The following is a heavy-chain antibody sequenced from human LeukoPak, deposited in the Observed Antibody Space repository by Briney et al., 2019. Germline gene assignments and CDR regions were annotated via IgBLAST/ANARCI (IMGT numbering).Heavy chain of an antibody. Sequence: GESLKISCKGSGYSFTSYWIGWVRQMPGKGLEWMGIIYPGDSDTRYSPSFQGQVTISADKSISTAYLQWSSLKASDTAIYYCARRVYYYDSRTHAFDIWGQGTMVTVSS. J-gene: IGHJ3*02. CDR3: ARRVYYYDSRTHAFDI. CDR2: IYPGDSDT. D-gene: IGHD3-22*01. CDR1: GYSFTSYW. V-gene: IGHV5-51*01.